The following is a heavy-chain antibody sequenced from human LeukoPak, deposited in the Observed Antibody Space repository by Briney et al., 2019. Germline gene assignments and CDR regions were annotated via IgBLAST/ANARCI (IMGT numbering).Heavy chain of an antibody. Sequence: GGSLRLSCAASAFTFSSYGMSWVRQAPGKGLEWVSAISASGGTSYYADSVKGRFTVSRDNSKDTLYLRMNSLRAEVTAVYYCAKVVSIGDRVPFDSCGQGTLVTVSS. CDR3: AKVVSIGDRVPFDS. V-gene: IGHV3-23*01. D-gene: IGHD4-17*01. J-gene: IGHJ4*02. CDR2: ISASGGTS. CDR1: AFTFSSYG.